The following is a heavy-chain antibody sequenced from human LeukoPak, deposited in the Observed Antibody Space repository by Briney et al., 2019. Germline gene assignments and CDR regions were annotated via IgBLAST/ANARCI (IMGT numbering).Heavy chain of an antibody. CDR2: IRYDGSNK. J-gene: IGHJ4*02. V-gene: IGHV3-30*02. CDR3: ARDLRSSGWYGDY. Sequence: GGSLRLSCAASGFTFSSYGMHWVRQAPGKGLEGVAFIRYDGSNKYYADSVKGRFTISRDNSKNTLYLQMNSLRAEDTAVYYCARDLRSSGWYGDYWGQGTLVTVSS. D-gene: IGHD6-19*01. CDR1: GFTFSSYG.